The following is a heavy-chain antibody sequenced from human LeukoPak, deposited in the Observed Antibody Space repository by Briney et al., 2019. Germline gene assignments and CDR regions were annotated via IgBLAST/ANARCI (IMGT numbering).Heavy chain of an antibody. Sequence: PGGSLRLSCAASGFPFSSYSMNWVRQAPGKGLEWVSYFSSSSSTIYYADSVKGRFTISRDNAKNSLYLQMNSLRAEDTAVYYCARDRRYYGSGSYLVPYYFDYWGQGTLVTVSS. J-gene: IGHJ4*02. D-gene: IGHD3-10*01. CDR2: FSSSSSTI. CDR1: GFPFSSYS. V-gene: IGHV3-48*04. CDR3: ARDRRYYGSGSYLVPYYFDY.